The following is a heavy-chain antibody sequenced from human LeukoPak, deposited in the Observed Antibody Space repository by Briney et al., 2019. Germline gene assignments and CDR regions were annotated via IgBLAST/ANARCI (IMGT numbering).Heavy chain of an antibody. D-gene: IGHD1-26*01. V-gene: IGHV1-46*01. J-gene: IGHJ4*02. CDR2: INPSGGST. Sequence: GASVKVSCKASGYTFTSYYMHWVRQAPGQGLEWMGIINPSGGSTSYAQKFQGRVTMTRDTSTSTVYMELSSLRSEDTAVYYCARGGRPKWELLSHFDYWGQGTLVTVSS. CDR3: ARGGRPKWELLSHFDY. CDR1: GYTFTSYY.